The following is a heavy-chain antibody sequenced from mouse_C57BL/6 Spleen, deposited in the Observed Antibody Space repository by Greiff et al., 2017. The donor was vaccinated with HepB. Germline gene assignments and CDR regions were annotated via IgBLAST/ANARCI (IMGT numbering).Heavy chain of an antibody. V-gene: IGHV2-6-1*01. CDR1: GFSLTSYG. CDR3: ARHSNYGYYAMDY. D-gene: IGHD2-5*01. J-gene: IGHJ4*01. Sequence: VQRVESGPGLVAPSQSLSITCTVSGFSLTSYGVHWVRQPPGKGLEWLVVIWSDGSTTYNSALKSRLSISKDNSKSQVFLKMNSLQTDDTAMYYCARHSNYGYYAMDYWGQGTSVTVSS. CDR2: IWSDGST.